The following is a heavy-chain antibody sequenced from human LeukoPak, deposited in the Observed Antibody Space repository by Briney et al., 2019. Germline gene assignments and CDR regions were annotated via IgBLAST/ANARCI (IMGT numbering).Heavy chain of an antibody. J-gene: IGHJ4*02. CDR2: IYYSGST. CDR3: AREADVWGNHYFDY. Sequence: SETLSLTCTVSGGSISSGDYYWSRIRQPPGKGLEWIGYIYYSGSTYYNPSLKSRVTISVDTSKNQFSLKLSSVTAADTAVYYCAREADVWGNHYFDYWGQGTLVTVSS. V-gene: IGHV4-30-4*01. CDR1: GGSISSGDYY. D-gene: IGHD3-16*01.